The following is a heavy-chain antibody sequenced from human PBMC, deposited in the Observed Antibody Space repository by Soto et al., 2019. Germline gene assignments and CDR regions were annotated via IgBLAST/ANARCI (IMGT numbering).Heavy chain of an antibody. CDR1: GFTFSSYA. D-gene: IGHD3-22*01. CDR2: ISGSGDST. CDR3: AKGGDSSEEAYYYYYGMDV. Sequence: EVQLLESGGGLVQPGGSLRLSCAASGFTFSSYAMSWVRQAPGKGLEWVSAISGSGDSTYYADSVKGRFTISRDNSKNTLYLQMNSLRAEDTAVYYCAKGGDSSEEAYYYYYGMDVWGQGITVTVSS. V-gene: IGHV3-23*01. J-gene: IGHJ6*02.